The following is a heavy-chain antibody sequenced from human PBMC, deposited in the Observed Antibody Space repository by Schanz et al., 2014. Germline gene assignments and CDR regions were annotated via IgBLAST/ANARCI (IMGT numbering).Heavy chain of an antibody. Sequence: EVHLLESGGGLVEPGGSLRLSCATSGFSLDIFAVSWVRQAPGKGLEWVSYISGSSRTIYYADSVRGRFTISRDNAENTLFLQMNSLRAEDTAVYYCARKVVATIGGYYDNWGQGTLVIVSS. CDR3: ARKVVATIGGYYDN. CDR2: ISGSSRTI. D-gene: IGHD5-12*01. CDR1: GFSLDIFA. J-gene: IGHJ4*02. V-gene: IGHV3-23*01.